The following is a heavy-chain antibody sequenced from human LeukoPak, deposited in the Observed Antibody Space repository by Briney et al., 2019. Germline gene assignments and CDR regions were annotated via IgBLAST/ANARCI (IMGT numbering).Heavy chain of an antibody. CDR2: ISGSGGST. V-gene: IGHV3-23*01. D-gene: IGHD1-26*01. CDR3: AKVGDFSGSFYYFDY. CDR1: GFTFSSYA. J-gene: IGHJ4*02. Sequence: GGSLRLSCAASGFTFSSYAMSWVRQAAGKGLEWVSAISGSGGSTYYADSVKGRFTISRDNSKNTLYLQMNSLRAEDTAVYYCAKVGDFSGSFYYFDYWGQGTLVTVSS.